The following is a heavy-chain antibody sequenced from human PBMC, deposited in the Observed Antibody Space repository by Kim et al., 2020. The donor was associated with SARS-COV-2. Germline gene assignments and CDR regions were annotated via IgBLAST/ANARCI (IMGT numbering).Heavy chain of an antibody. V-gene: IGHV3-23*01. CDR3: GWKYGMDV. Sequence: GGSLRLSCAASGFIFSSYGMSWVRQAPGKGLEWVSSISKSGGSTYYADSVKGRFTVSRDNSKSTLYLQMSSLRAEDTAVYFCGWKYGMDVWGQGTTVTVSS. CDR2: ISKSGGST. CDR1: GFIFSSYG. J-gene: IGHJ6*02. D-gene: IGHD1-1*01.